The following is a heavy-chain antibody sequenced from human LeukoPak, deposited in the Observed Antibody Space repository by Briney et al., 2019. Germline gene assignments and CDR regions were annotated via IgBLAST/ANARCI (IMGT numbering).Heavy chain of an antibody. CDR1: GFTFSSYS. CDR3: SCVAVAGRYASDI. V-gene: IGHV3-21*01. D-gene: IGHD6-19*01. Sequence: GGSLRLSCAASGFTFSSYSMNWVRQAPGKGLEWVSSISSSSSYIYYADSVKGRFTISRDNAKNSLYLQMNSLRAEDTAVYYCSCVAVAGRYASDIWGQGTMVTVSS. J-gene: IGHJ3*02. CDR2: ISSSSSYI.